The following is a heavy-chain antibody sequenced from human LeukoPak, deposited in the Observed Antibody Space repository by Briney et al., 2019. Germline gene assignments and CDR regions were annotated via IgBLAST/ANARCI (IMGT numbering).Heavy chain of an antibody. CDR2: IFYTETT. D-gene: IGHD2-2*01. CDR3: ARSSSGCSTASCYLTY. V-gene: IGHV4-59*11. Sequence: SETLSLTCTVSGGSLSSHYWSWIRQPPGKGLELIGHIFYTETTFYNPSLSSRVSISLDTSRNQFFLRLTSVTTADTALYYCARSSSGCSTASCYLTYWGQGILVTVSS. J-gene: IGHJ4*02. CDR1: GGSLSSHY.